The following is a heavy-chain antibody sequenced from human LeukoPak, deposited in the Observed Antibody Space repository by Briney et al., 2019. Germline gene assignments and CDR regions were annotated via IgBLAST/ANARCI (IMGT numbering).Heavy chain of an antibody. CDR3: ASKGFGESYFDY. Sequence: ASVKVSCRASGYTFTSYYMHWVRQAPGQGLEWMGIINPSGGSTSYAQKFQGRVTMTRDTSTSTVYMELSSLRSEDTAVYYCASKGFGESYFDYWGQGTLVTVSS. V-gene: IGHV1-46*01. J-gene: IGHJ4*02. CDR1: GYTFTSYY. CDR2: INPSGGST. D-gene: IGHD3-10*01.